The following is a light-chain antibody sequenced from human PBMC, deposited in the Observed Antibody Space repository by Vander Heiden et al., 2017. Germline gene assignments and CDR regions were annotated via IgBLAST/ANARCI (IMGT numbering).Light chain of an antibody. CDR2: AAS. V-gene: IGKV1-16*01. Sequence: DIQLTQSSSSLSASVGDRVTITCRASRDISNSLAWFQQKPGKAPKSLIYAASTLQSGVPSRFSGSGSGTDFTLTISSLQPADFATYYCQHYHTSPITFGQGTRLEIK. CDR1: RDISNS. CDR3: QHYHTSPIT. J-gene: IGKJ5*01.